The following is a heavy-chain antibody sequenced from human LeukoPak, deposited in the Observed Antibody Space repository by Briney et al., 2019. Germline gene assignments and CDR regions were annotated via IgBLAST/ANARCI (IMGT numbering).Heavy chain of an antibody. CDR1: GFTFSSYG. V-gene: IGHV3-33*01. D-gene: IGHD6-6*01. Sequence: PGRSLRLSCAASGFTFSSYGMHWVRQAPGKGLEGVAVIWYDGSNKYYADSVKGRFTIPRDNSKNTLYLQMNSLRAEDTAVYYCASSSAREYYMDVWGKGTTVTVSS. CDR2: IWYDGSNK. J-gene: IGHJ6*03. CDR3: ASSSAREYYMDV.